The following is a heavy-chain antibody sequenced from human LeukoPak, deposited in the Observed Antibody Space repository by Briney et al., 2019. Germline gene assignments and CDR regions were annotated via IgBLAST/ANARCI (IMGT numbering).Heavy chain of an antibody. D-gene: IGHD1-1*01. CDR1: GASISSGGYY. J-gene: IGHJ4*02. CDR2: SHYSGTS. Sequence: SSETLSLTCTVSGASISSGGYYWSWIRQQPGKGLEWIGYSHYSGTSYYSTSLKSRIAISIDTSKNQFSLKLSSVTAADTAVYYCARDGPTSVLWGQGTLVTVPS. CDR3: ARDGPTSVL. V-gene: IGHV4-31*03.